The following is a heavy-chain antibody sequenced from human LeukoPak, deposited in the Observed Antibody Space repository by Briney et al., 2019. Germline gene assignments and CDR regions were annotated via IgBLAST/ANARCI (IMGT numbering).Heavy chain of an antibody. V-gene: IGHV3-23*01. J-gene: IGHJ4*02. CDR1: GFTFSSYA. CDR3: AKDPNTYSGSYPENFDY. CDR2: ISGSGGST. D-gene: IGHD1-26*01. Sequence: GGSLRLFCAASGFTFSSYAMSWVRQAPGKGLEWVSAISGSGGSTYYADSVKGRFTISRDNSKNTLYLQMNSLRAEDTAVYYCAKDPNTYSGSYPENFDYWGQGTLVTVSS.